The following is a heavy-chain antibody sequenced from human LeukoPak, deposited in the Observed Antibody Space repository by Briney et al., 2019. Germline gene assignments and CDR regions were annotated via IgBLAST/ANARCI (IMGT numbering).Heavy chain of an antibody. Sequence: ASVKASCKASGYTFTSYDFNWVRQATGQRPEWMGWMSPNSGDTGYAQRFQDRVTMTRNTSISTAYMELSSLRSDDTAVYYCARGPPNWGYDYWGPGTLVTVSS. CDR3: ARGPPNWGYDY. CDR2: MSPNSGDT. D-gene: IGHD7-27*01. V-gene: IGHV1-8*01. CDR1: GYTFTSYD. J-gene: IGHJ4*02.